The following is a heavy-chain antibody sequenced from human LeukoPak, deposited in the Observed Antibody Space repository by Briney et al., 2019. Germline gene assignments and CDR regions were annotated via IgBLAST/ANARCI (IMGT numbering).Heavy chain of an antibody. CDR1: GGSISGNYY. J-gene: IGHJ3*02. V-gene: IGHV4-61*02. Sequence: PSETLSLTCTVSGGSISGNYYWSWIRQPAGKGLGWIGRIYARGNTNYNPSLKSRVTISVDTSKNQFSLKLSSVTAADTAVYFCARDSHAYFDAFDIWGQGTMVTVSS. CDR2: IYARGNT. CDR3: ARDSHAYFDAFDI. D-gene: IGHD2/OR15-2a*01.